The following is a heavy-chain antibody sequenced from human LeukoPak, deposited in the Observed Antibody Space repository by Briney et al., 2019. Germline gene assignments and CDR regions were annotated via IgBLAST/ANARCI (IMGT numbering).Heavy chain of an antibody. CDR2: IYNGGST. D-gene: IGHD6-13*01. CDR1: GFTFSNYA. V-gene: IGHV3-66*01. Sequence: GGSLRLSCAASGFTFSNYAMSWVRQAPGKGLEWVSVIYNGGSTHYADSVKGRFTFSRDNSKNTLNLQMSSLRAEDTAVYYCARAYSSSWYHFDYWGQGTLVTVSS. J-gene: IGHJ4*02. CDR3: ARAYSSSWYHFDY.